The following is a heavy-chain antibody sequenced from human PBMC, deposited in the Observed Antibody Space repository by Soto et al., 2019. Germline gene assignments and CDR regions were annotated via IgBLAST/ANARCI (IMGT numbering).Heavy chain of an antibody. Sequence: GGSLRLSCAASGFTFSSYGMHWVRQAPGKGLEWVAVISYDGSNKYYADSVKGRFTISRDNSKNTLYLQMNSLRAEDTAVYYCAKDEGSITIFGVVIHPSTYYYYFGMDVWGQGTTVTVSS. CDR1: GFTFSSYG. V-gene: IGHV3-30*18. D-gene: IGHD3-3*01. CDR2: ISYDGSNK. J-gene: IGHJ6*02. CDR3: AKDEGSITIFGVVIHPSTYYYYFGMDV.